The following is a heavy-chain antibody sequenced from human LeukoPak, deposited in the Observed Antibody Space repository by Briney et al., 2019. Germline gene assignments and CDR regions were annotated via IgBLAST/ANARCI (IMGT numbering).Heavy chain of an antibody. V-gene: IGHV4-59*01. D-gene: IGHD3-10*01. J-gene: IGHJ5*02. CDR2: IYYSGST. CDR1: GGSISSYY. CDR3: ARVHYYGSGSRSFWFDP. Sequence: SETLSLTCTVSGGSISSYYWSWIRQPPGKGLEWIGYIYYSGSTNYNPSLKSRVTTSVDTSKNQFSLKLSSVTAADTAVYYCARVHYYGSGSRSFWFDPWGQGTLVTVSS.